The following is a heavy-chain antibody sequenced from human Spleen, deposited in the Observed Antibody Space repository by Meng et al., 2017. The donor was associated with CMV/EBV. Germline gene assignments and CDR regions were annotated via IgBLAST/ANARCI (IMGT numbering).Heavy chain of an antibody. V-gene: IGHV1-18*01. D-gene: IGHD3-22*01. J-gene: IGHJ5*02. CDR3: ARGISMIVGDGLYHWFDP. CDR1: GYTFTTYG. CDR2: IGAYNGDT. Sequence: ASVKVSCKASGYTFTTYGISWVRQAPGQGLEWMGWIGAYNGDTNYAQKFQGRVTMTRDTSISTAYMELSRLRSDDTAVYYCARGISMIVGDGLYHWFDPWGQGTLVTVSS.